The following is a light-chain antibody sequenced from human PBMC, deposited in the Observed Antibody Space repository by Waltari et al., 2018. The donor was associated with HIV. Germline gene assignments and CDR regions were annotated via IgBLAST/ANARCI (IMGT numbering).Light chain of an antibody. J-gene: IGKJ3*01. Sequence: DIQMTQSPSSLSASVGDRVSITCRASQTISNYLNWYQQKPGKAPKLLMYAASSLQSGVPSRFSGSGSGTDFTLTISSLQYEDFAIYYCQQTYITPFTFGPGTKLDMK. CDR1: QTISNY. CDR3: QQTYITPFT. V-gene: IGKV1-39*01. CDR2: AAS.